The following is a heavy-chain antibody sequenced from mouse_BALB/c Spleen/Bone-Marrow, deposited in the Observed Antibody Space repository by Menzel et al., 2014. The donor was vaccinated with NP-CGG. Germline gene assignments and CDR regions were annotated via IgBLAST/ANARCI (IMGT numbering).Heavy chain of an antibody. D-gene: IGHD2-2*01. V-gene: IGHV14-3*02. J-gene: IGHJ2*01. CDR3: ASYVYGYYFDY. CDR1: GFNIKDTY. Sequence: EVQLQESGAELVKPGASVKLSCTASGFNIKDTYMHWVKQRPEQGLEWNGRIDPANGNTKYDPKFQGKATITADTSSNTACLQLSSLTSEDTAVYYCASYVYGYYFDYWGQGTTLTVSS. CDR2: IDPANGNT.